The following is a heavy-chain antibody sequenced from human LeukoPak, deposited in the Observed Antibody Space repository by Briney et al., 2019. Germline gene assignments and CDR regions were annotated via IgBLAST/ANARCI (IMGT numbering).Heavy chain of an antibody. D-gene: IGHD4-17*01. CDR2: ISSSGSTI. J-gene: IGHJ4*02. CDR1: GFTFSSYE. Sequence: GGSLRLSCAASGFTFSSYEMNWVRQAPGKGLEWVSYISSSGSTIYYADSVKGRFTISRDNAKNSLYLQMNSLRAEDTAVYYCATINYGDYVDAFDYWGQGTLVTVSS. V-gene: IGHV3-48*03. CDR3: ATINYGDYVDAFDY.